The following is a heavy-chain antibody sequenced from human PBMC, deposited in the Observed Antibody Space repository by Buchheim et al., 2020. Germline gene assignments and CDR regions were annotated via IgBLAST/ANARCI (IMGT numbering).Heavy chain of an antibody. V-gene: IGHV1-69*06. CDR1: GGTFSGYA. CDR2: IIPLFGTP. J-gene: IGHJ3*02. D-gene: IGHD3-22*01. Sequence: QVQLVQSGAEVKKPGSSVKVSCEVSGGTFSGYAIHWVRQAPGQGLEWMGRIIPLFGTPNYAQRFQDRVAISADTSQSTAYMELSRLRSEDTAVYYCARGLYYFDTSGYYDAFDIWGQGT. CDR3: ARGLYYFDTSGYYDAFDI.